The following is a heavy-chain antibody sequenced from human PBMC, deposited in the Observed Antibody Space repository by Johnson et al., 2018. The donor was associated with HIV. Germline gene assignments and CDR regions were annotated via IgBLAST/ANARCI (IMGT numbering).Heavy chain of an antibody. V-gene: IGHV3-30*04. CDR2: ISYDGRNK. D-gene: IGHD3-9*01. CDR1: GFTFSSYA. CDR3: AREIVYDILTGAFDI. J-gene: IGHJ3*02. Sequence: QVKLVESGGGVVQPGRSLSLSCAASGFTFSSYAMNWVRQAPGKGLEWVAVISYDGRNKDYADSVKGRCTISRDNSKNTLFLQMNSLRPEDTAVYHCAREIVYDILTGAFDIWGQGTMVTVSS.